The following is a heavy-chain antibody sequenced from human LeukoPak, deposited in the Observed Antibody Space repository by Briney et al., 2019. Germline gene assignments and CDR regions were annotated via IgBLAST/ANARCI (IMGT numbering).Heavy chain of an antibody. J-gene: IGHJ6*02. CDR1: GFTFNNYA. D-gene: IGHD3-10*01. CDR3: ARRGVLWFGELFYYGMDV. V-gene: IGHV3-23*01. Sequence: GGSLRLSCAASGFTFNNYALSWVRQAPGKGLEWVSGISSSGGDGTYYADSVKGRFTISRDNAKNSLYLQMNSLRAEDTAVYYCARRGVLWFGELFYYGMDVWGQGTTVTVSS. CDR2: ISSSGGDGT.